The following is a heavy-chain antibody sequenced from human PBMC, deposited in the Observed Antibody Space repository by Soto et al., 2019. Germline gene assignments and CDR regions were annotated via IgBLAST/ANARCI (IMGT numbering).Heavy chain of an antibody. V-gene: IGHV1-24*01. CDR3: ATAANAVTTLNYYYMDV. Sequence: QVQLVQSGAEVKKPGASVKVSCKVSGYTLTELSMHWVRQAPGQGPEWMGGFDPEDGETIYAQKFQGRVTMTEDTSTDTAYMELSSLRSEDTAVYYCATAANAVTTLNYYYMDVWFKGTTVTVSS. CDR1: GYTLTELS. CDR2: FDPEDGET. D-gene: IGHD4-17*01. J-gene: IGHJ6*03.